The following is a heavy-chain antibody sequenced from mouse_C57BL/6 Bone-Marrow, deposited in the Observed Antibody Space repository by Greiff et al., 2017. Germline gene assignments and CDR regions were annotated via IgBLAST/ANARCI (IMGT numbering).Heavy chain of an antibody. V-gene: IGHV5-4*01. J-gene: IGHJ4*01. CDR3: ARVYAMDY. CDR2: ISDGGSYT. CDR1: GFTFSSYA. Sequence: VQLKESGGGLVKPGGSLKLSCAASGFTFSSYAMSWVRQTPEKRLEWVATISDGGSYTYYPDNVKGRFTISRDNAKNNLYLQMSHLKSEDTAMYYCARVYAMDYWGQGTSVTVSS.